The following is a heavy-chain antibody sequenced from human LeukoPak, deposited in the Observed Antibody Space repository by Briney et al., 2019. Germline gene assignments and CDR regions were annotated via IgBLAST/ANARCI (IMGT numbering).Heavy chain of an antibody. CDR1: GYSINSGYY. V-gene: IGHV4-38-2*02. J-gene: IGHJ6*03. CDR2: IHESGST. Sequence: SETLSLTCSVSGYSINSGYYWGWIRPSPGNGLEWIGSIHESGSTYYNPSLRSRVRISVDTSKNQFSLRLNSVTPEDTAVYYCARGRDMYSSSSYYYYYYMDVWGKGTTVTVSS. CDR3: ARGRDMYSSSSYYYYYYMDV. D-gene: IGHD6-6*01.